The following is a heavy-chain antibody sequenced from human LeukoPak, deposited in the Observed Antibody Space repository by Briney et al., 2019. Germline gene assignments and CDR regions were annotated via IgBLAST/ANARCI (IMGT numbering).Heavy chain of an antibody. CDR1: GFTFTGYS. CDR3: AKGGKWDVTPFDY. D-gene: IGHD1-26*01. Sequence: GGSLRLSCAASGFTFTGYSMNWVRQAPGKGLEWVSTISSGGGSTYYADSVKGRFTISRDNSKNTLYLQVNSLRAEDTAVYYCAKGGKWDVTPFDYWGQGTLVTVSS. J-gene: IGHJ4*02. CDR2: ISSGGGST. V-gene: IGHV3-23*01.